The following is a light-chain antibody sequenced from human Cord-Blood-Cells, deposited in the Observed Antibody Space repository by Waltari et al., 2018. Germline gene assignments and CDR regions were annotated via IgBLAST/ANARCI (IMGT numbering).Light chain of an antibody. J-gene: IGKJ2*01. CDR1: QSVSSY. CDR2: DAS. V-gene: IGKV3-11*01. CDR3: QQRSNWMYT. Sequence: EIVLTQSPATLSLSPGERATLSCRASQSVSSYLAWYQQKPGQAPRLLTDDASTRATGIPARFIGSGSRTDFTLTISSLEPEDFAVYYCQQRSNWMYTFGQGTKLEIK.